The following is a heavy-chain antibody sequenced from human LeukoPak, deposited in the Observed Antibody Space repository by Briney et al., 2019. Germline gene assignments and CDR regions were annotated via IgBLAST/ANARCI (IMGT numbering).Heavy chain of an antibody. CDR1: GGTFSSYA. D-gene: IGHD6-19*01. Sequence: SVKVSCKASGGTFSSYAISWVRQAPGQGLEWMGGIIPIFGTANYAQKFQGRVTMTRDTSTSTVYMELSSLRSEDTAVYYCARDGGVYSSGWYSDYWGQGTLVTVSS. J-gene: IGHJ4*02. CDR2: IIPIFGTA. V-gene: IGHV1-69*05. CDR3: ARDGGVYSSGWYSDY.